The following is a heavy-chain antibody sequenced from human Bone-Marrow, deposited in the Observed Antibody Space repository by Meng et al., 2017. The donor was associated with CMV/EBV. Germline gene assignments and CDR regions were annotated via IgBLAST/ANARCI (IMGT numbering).Heavy chain of an antibody. V-gene: IGHV4-34*01. Sequence: SETLSLTCTVSGGSISSYYWSWIRQPPGKGLEWIGEINHSGSTNYNPSLKSRVTISVDTSKNQFSLKLSSLTAADTAVYYCARGSPYDDFWSGYYGGYYYGMDVWGQGTTVTVSS. CDR2: INHSGST. CDR1: GGSISSYY. D-gene: IGHD3-3*01. J-gene: IGHJ6*02. CDR3: ARGSPYDDFWSGYYGGYYYGMDV.